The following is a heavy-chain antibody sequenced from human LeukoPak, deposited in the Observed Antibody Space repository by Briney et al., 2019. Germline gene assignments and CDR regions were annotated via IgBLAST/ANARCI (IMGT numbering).Heavy chain of an antibody. D-gene: IGHD2-2*01. J-gene: IGHJ4*02. V-gene: IGHV3-11*01. CDR2: ISSSGSTI. CDR3: ASARPVPAAKR. CDR1: GFTFSDYY. Sequence: PGGSLRLSCAASGFTFSDYYMSWIRQAPGKGLEWLCYISSSGSTIYYADSVKGRFTISRDNAKNSLYLQMNSLRAEDTAVYYCASARPVPAAKRWGQGTLATVSS.